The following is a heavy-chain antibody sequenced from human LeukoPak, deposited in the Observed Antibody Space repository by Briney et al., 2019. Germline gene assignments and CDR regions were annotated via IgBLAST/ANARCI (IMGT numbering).Heavy chain of an antibody. CDR3: ARQSHDFWSGYRPTYYFDY. V-gene: IGHV3-20*04. CDR2: INWNGGST. Sequence: PGGSLRLSCAASGFTFDDYGMSWVRQAPGKGLEWVSGINWNGGSTGYADSVKGRFTISRDNAKNSLYLQMNSLRAEDTAVYYCARQSHDFWSGYRPTYYFDYWGQGTLVTVSS. D-gene: IGHD3-3*01. J-gene: IGHJ4*02. CDR1: GFTFDDYG.